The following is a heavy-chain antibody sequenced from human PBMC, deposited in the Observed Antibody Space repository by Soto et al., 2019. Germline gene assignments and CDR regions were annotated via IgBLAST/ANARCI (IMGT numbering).Heavy chain of an antibody. Sequence: SETLSLTCAVYGGSFSGYYWSWIRQPPGKGLEWIGEINHSGSTNYNPSLKSRVTISVDTFKNQFSLKLSSVTAADTAVYYCARGRARYCSSTSCYFGHYYYGMDVWGQGTKVT. V-gene: IGHV4-34*01. J-gene: IGHJ6*02. CDR1: GGSFSGYY. D-gene: IGHD2-2*01. CDR3: ARGRARYCSSTSCYFGHYYYGMDV. CDR2: INHSGST.